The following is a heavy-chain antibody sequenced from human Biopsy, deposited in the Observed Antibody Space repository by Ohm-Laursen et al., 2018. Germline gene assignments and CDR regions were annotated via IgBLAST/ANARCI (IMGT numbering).Heavy chain of an antibody. D-gene: IGHD3-10*01. CDR3: ARIYFYGLGSSDYFFDS. CDR1: GDSIATFNYY. Sequence: GTLSLTCSVSGDSIATFNYYWGWVRQPPGKGLEWLATIFYSGTTYFSRTLESRLTISQDTSSNQFSLTLKYVTAADTGVYYCARIYFYGLGSSDYFFDSWGQGTLVTVSS. V-gene: IGHV4-39*01. J-gene: IGHJ4*02. CDR2: IFYSGTT.